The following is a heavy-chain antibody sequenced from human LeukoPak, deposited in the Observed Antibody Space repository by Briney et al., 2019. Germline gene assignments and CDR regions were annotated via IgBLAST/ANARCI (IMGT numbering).Heavy chain of an antibody. V-gene: IGHV4-38-2*01. Sequence: SETLSLTCAVSGYSISSGYYWGWIRQPPGKGLEWIGSMYHSGSTYYNVSLKSRVTISVDTSKNQFSLRLSSVTAADTAVYYWGRGDYSGGGGSSAFDIWGQGTMVTVSS. CDR3: GRGDYSGGGGSSAFDI. CDR2: MYHSGST. CDR1: GYSISSGYY. J-gene: IGHJ3*02. D-gene: IGHD1-26*01.